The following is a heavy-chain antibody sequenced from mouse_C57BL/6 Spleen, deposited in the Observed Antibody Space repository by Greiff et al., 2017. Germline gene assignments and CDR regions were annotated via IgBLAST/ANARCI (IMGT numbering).Heavy chain of an antibody. J-gene: IGHJ4*01. CDR1: GFTFSDYY. D-gene: IGHD1-1*01. Sequence: EVQVVESEGGLVQPGSSMKLSCTASGFTFSDYYMAWVRQVPEKGLEWVANINYDGSSTYYLDSLKSRFIISRDNAKNILYLQMSSPKSEDTATYYCAREGDYGSLDYWGQGTSVTVSS. CDR3: AREGDYGSLDY. V-gene: IGHV5-16*01. CDR2: INYDGSST.